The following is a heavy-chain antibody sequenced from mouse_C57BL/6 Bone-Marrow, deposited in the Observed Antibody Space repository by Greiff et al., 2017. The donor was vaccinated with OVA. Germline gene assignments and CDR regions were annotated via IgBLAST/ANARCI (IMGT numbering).Heavy chain of an antibody. V-gene: IGHV6-6*01. J-gene: IGHJ3*01. CDR3: TPYYGSRGGFAY. D-gene: IGHD1-1*01. CDR2: IRNKANNHAT. Sequence: EVKLVESGGGLVQPGGSMKLSCAASGFTFSDAWMDWVRQSPEKGLEWVAEIRNKANNHATYYAESVKGRLTISRDDSKSSVYLQMNSVRAEDTGIYYCTPYYGSRGGFAYWGQGTLVTVSA. CDR1: GFTFSDAW.